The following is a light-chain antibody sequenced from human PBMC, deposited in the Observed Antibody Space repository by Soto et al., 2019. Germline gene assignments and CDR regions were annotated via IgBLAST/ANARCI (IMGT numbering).Light chain of an antibody. CDR1: SSDVGGYNY. CDR2: EVN. J-gene: IGLJ1*01. V-gene: IGLV2-8*01. Sequence: QSALTQPPSASGSPGQSVAISCTGTSSDVGGYNYVSWYQLHPGKAPKLMIYEVNMRPSGVPDRFSGSKSGNTASLTVSGLRAEDEADYYCSSYAGSNNYVCGTGTKLTVL. CDR3: SSYAGSNNYV.